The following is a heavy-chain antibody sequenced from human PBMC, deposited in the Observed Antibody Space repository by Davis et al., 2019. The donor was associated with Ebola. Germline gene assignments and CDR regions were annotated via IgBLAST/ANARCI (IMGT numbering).Heavy chain of an antibody. CDR2: INHIGST. D-gene: IGHD3-22*01. CDR3: ARGFHYYDTRRWFDP. CDR1: GGSFSGYY. Sequence: MPGGSLRLSCAVYGGSFSGYYGSWIRQPPGKGLEWVGEINHIGSTNYNPSLKSRVTISLDTSNNQFSLKLSSVTAADTAVYYCARGFHYYDTRRWFDPWGQGTLVTVSS. J-gene: IGHJ5*02. V-gene: IGHV4-34*01.